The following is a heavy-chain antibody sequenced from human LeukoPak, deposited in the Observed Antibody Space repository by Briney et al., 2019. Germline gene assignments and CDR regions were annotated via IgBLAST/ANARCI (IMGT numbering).Heavy chain of an antibody. CDR3: ARVWGAAAGTWIFDY. Sequence: SVKVSCKASGGTFSSYAISWVRQAPGQGLEWMRRIIPILGIANYAQKFQGRVTITADKSTSTAYMELSSLRSEDTAVYYCARVWGAAAGTWIFDYWGQGTLVTVSS. CDR1: GGTFSSYA. V-gene: IGHV1-69*04. CDR2: IIPILGIA. D-gene: IGHD6-13*01. J-gene: IGHJ4*02.